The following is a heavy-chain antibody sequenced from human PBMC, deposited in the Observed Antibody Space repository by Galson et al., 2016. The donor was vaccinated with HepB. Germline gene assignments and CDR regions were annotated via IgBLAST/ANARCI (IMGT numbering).Heavy chain of an antibody. CDR1: GGSITSDW. CDR3: ARDSAAVDDKNYYDS. CDR2: IHHSGSP. D-gene: IGHD6-13*01. V-gene: IGHV4-4*02. J-gene: IGHJ4*02. Sequence: SETLSLTCAVPGGSITSDWWSWVRQPPGKGLEWIGEIHHSGSPNYNPSLESRVIISVDKSRNQFSLKLSSVTAADTAVYYCARDSAAVDDKNYYDSWGQGTLVTVSS.